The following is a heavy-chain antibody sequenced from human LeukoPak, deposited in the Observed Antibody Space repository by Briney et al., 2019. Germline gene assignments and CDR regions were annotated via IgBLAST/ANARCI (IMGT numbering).Heavy chain of an antibody. CDR3: ARDRPGGYTYGSLDY. J-gene: IGHJ4*02. CDR2: IYYSGSA. D-gene: IGHD5-18*01. Sequence: SETLSLTCPVSGGSISSGGYYWSWIRQHPGKGLEWIGYIYYSGSAYYNPSLKSRVTISVDTSKNQFSLRLSSVTAADTAVYYCARDRPGGYTYGSLDYWGQGTLVTVSS. V-gene: IGHV4-31*03. CDR1: GGSISSGGYY.